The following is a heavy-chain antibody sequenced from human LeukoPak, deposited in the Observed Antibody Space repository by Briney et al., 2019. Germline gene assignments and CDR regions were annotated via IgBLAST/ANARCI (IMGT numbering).Heavy chain of an antibody. J-gene: IGHJ6*03. CDR2: IWYDGSNK. Sequence: GGSLRLSCAASGFTFSSYGMHWVRQAPGKGLEWVAVIWYDGSNKYYADSVKGRFTISRDNSKNTLYLQMNSLRAEDTAVYYCAKEGSSSWYYYYYYMDVWGKGTTVTVSS. D-gene: IGHD6-13*01. CDR1: GFTFSSYG. CDR3: AKEGSSSWYYYYYYMDV. V-gene: IGHV3-33*06.